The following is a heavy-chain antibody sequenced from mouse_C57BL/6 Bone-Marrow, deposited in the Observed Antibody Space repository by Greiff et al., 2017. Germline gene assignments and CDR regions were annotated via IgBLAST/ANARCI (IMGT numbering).Heavy chain of an antibody. CDR3: TTDTTVVAPAY. CDR2: IDPENGDT. D-gene: IGHD1-1*01. V-gene: IGHV14-4*01. J-gene: IGHJ3*01. Sequence: EVKLQESGAELVRPGASVKLSCTASGFNIKDDYMHWVKQRPEQGLEWIGWIDPENGDTEYASKFQGKATITADKSSNTAYLQLSSLTSEDTAVYYCTTDTTVVAPAYWGQGTLVTVSA. CDR1: GFNIKDDY.